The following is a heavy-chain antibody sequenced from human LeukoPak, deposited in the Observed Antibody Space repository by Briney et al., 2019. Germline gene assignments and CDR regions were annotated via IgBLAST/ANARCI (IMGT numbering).Heavy chain of an antibody. CDR1: GFTFSRYG. CDR2: IWYDGSIK. CDR3: AKADEMNMDY. D-gene: IGHD2/OR15-2a*01. V-gene: IGHV3-33*06. Sequence: GRSLRLSCVPSGFTFSRYGMHWVRQAPGKRLEWVAVIWYDGSIKYYADSVKGRFTISKDNSKNTLDLQMNSLRAEDTAVYYCAKADEMNMDYWGQGTLVTVSS. J-gene: IGHJ4*02.